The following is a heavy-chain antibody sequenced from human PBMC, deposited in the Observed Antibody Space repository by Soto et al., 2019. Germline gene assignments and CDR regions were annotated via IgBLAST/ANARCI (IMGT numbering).Heavy chain of an antibody. J-gene: IGHJ4*02. CDR2: INAGNGNT. CDR3: ARDLGANYYYDSSGIDY. V-gene: IGHV1-3*01. Sequence: ASVKVSCKASGYTFTSYAMHWVRQAPGQRLEWMGWINAGNGNTKYSQKFQGRVTITRDTSASTAYMELSSLRSEDTAVYYCARDLGANYYYDSSGIDYWGQGTLVTAPQ. CDR1: GYTFTSYA. D-gene: IGHD3-22*01.